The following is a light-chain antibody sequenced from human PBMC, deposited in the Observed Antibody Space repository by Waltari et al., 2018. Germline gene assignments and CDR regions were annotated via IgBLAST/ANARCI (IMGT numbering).Light chain of an antibody. CDR3: CSYAGSYILV. CDR2: DVN. V-gene: IGLV2-11*01. CDR1: SRDVGGYNY. Sequence: QSALTQPRSVSGSPGQSVTISCTGTSRDVGGYNYVSWYQQHPGKAPKRMIYDVNKRPSGVPDRFSGSKSGNTASLTISGLQAEDEADFYCCSYAGSYILVFGGGTKLTVL. J-gene: IGLJ2*01.